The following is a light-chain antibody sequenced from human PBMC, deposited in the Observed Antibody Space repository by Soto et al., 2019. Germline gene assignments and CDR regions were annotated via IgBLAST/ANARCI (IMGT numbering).Light chain of an antibody. CDR3: AAWVDSLNGPV. Sequence: QSVVTQPPSASGTPGQRVTISCSGSSSNIGSNSVSWYQQLPGTAPKLLIYTNNQRPSGVPDRFSGSKSGTSASLAISGLQSEDEADYYCAAWVDSLNGPVFGGGTQLTVL. CDR1: SSNIGSNS. J-gene: IGLJ7*01. CDR2: TNN. V-gene: IGLV1-44*01.